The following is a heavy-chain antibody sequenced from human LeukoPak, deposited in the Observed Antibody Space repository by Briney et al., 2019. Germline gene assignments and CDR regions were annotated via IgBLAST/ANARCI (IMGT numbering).Heavy chain of an antibody. Sequence: SGGSLRLSCAASGFTFDDYGMSWVRQAPGKGLEWVSGINWNGGSTGYADSVKGRFTISRDNAKNSLYLQMNSLRAEDTAVYYCAKELYYYDTKGLDYWGQGTLVTVSS. CDR2: INWNGGST. D-gene: IGHD3-22*01. CDR1: GFTFDDYG. CDR3: AKELYYYDTKGLDY. V-gene: IGHV3-20*04. J-gene: IGHJ4*02.